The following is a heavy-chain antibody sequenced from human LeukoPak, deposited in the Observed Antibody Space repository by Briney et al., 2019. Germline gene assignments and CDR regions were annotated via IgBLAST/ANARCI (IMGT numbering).Heavy chain of an antibody. CDR1: GGSISSGGYY. Sequence: SETLSLTCTVSGGSISSGGYYWSWIRQHPGKGLEWIGYIYYSGSTYYNPSLKSRVTISVDTSKNQFSLKLSSVTAADTAVYYCARGPDYYDSSGYYDYWGQGTLVTVSS. V-gene: IGHV4-31*03. CDR2: IYYSGST. CDR3: ARGPDYYDSSGYYDY. J-gene: IGHJ4*02. D-gene: IGHD3-22*01.